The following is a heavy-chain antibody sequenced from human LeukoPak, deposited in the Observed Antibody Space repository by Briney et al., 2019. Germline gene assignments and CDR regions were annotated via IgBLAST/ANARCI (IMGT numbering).Heavy chain of an antibody. Sequence: SVKVSCKASGGTFSSYTISWVRQAPGQGLEWMGGIIPIFGTANYAQKFQGRATITADESTSTAYMELSSLRSEDTAVYYCARDLRGLQGSDPWGQGTLVTVSS. V-gene: IGHV1-69*01. CDR3: ARDLRGLQGSDP. J-gene: IGHJ5*02. D-gene: IGHD4-11*01. CDR1: GGTFSSYT. CDR2: IIPIFGTA.